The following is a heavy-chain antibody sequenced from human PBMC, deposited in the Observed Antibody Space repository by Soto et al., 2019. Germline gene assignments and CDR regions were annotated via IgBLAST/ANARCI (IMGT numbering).Heavy chain of an antibody. V-gene: IGHV3-48*02. CDR3: ARGSSSWACYFDF. CDR2: ITSSGTTV. J-gene: IGHJ4*02. Sequence: EVHLVESGGGLVQPGGSLRLSCAASGFTFSSYSLNWVRQAPGKGLEWVSYITSSGTTVYYADSVRGRFTVSRDNAKNTLYLQMNSLRDDESAVYYCARGSSSWACYFDFWGKGTLVTVSS. CDR1: GFTFSSYS. D-gene: IGHD6-13*01.